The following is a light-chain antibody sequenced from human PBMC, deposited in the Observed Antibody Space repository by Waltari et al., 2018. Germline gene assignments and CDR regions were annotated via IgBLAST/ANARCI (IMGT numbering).Light chain of an antibody. J-gene: IGKJ1*01. Sequence: EMVLTQSPGTLSLSPGERATLSCRARQSVSRTLGWYQQKPGQAPKLLIYGASIRATGTPDRFTGSGSGTDFSLTISSLEPEDFAIYFCQHYVRLPATFGQGTKVEIK. CDR3: QHYVRLPAT. V-gene: IGKV3-20*01. CDR2: GAS. CDR1: QSVSRT.